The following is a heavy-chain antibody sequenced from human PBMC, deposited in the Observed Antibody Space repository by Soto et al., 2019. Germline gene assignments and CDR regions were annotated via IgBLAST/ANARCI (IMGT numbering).Heavy chain of an antibody. CDR2: ITTNGHT. CDR1: GFTFSNCV. CDR3: AKGLLNGRWYATD. Sequence: EVHLLESGGGLVQPGESLRLSCETSGFTFSNCVMTWVRQPPGKRLEWVSGITTNGHTHYADSVKGRFTIARDNSKNTGYLQMNSLNAEDTAVYYCAKGLLNGRWYATDWGQGTLVTVSS. D-gene: IGHD6-13*01. J-gene: IGHJ4*02. V-gene: IGHV3-23*01.